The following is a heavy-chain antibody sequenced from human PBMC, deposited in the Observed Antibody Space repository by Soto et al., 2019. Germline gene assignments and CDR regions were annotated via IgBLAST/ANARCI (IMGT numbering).Heavy chain of an antibody. CDR2: IDPSDSYT. J-gene: IGHJ4*02. CDR1: GYSFTSYW. CDR3: ARQVSGGTFFDF. Sequence: PGESLKISCKGSGYSFTSYWISWVRQMPGKGLEWMGRIDPSDSYTNHSPSFQGHVTISADKSISTAYLQWSSLKASDTAMYYCARQVSGGTFFDFWGQGTLVTVSS. D-gene: IGHD3-10*01. V-gene: IGHV5-10-1*01.